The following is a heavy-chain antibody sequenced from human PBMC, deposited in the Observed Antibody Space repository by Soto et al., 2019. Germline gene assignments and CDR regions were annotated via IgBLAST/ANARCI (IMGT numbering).Heavy chain of an antibody. D-gene: IGHD4-4*01. CDR3: ARELRTYSNPKYNWFDP. Sequence: SETLSLTCTVSGGSISSGGYYWSWIRQHPGKGLEWIGYIYYSGSTYYNPSLKSRVTISVDTSKNQFSLKLSSVTAADTAVYYCARELRTYSNPKYNWFDPWGQGTLVTVSS. J-gene: IGHJ5*02. V-gene: IGHV4-31*03. CDR2: IYYSGST. CDR1: GGSISSGGYY.